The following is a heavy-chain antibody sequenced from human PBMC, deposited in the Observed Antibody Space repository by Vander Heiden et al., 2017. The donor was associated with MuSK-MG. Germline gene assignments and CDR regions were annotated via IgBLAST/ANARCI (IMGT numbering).Heavy chain of an antibody. D-gene: IGHD6-13*01. CDR1: GYRFTRYW. CDR3: ARLECSTSWYPFDS. CDR2: IYPGDSET. V-gene: IGHV5-51*01. J-gene: IGHJ5*01. Sequence: EVQLVQSGGGVKRHGESLKISWKASGYRFTRYWLGWVRQMPGKGLEWVGIIYPGDSETRYSPSVQGQVTISADKSISTAYLQWSSLKASDTAIYYCARLECSTSWYPFDSWGQGTLVTVSS.